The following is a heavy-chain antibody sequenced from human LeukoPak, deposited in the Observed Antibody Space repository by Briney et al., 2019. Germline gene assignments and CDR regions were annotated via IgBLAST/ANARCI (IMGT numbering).Heavy chain of an antibody. D-gene: IGHD3-3*01. CDR1: GGSISSGSYY. Sequence: SETLSLTCTVSGGSISSGSYYWSWIRQPAGKGLEWIGRIYTSGSTNYNPSLKSRVTISVDTSKNQFSLKLSSVTAADTAVYYCARDRVTIFGVVPYDHWGQGTLVTVSS. CDR2: IYTSGST. J-gene: IGHJ4*02. CDR3: ARDRVTIFGVVPYDH. V-gene: IGHV4-61*02.